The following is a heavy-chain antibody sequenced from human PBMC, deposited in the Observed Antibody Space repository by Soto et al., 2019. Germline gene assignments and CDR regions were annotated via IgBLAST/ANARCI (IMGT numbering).Heavy chain of an antibody. CDR2: ISGIGHST. D-gene: IGHD1-1*01. V-gene: IGHV3-23*01. J-gene: IGHJ4*02. CDR3: AKRIMSTIGHFDY. Sequence: HPGGSLRLSCAASGFTFSSYAMGWVRQAPGKGLEWVSSISGIGHSTYYADSVKGRFTISRDNSKNTLHLQMNSLRAEDTAVYYCAKRIMSTIGHFDYWGQGTLVTVSS. CDR1: GFTFSSYA.